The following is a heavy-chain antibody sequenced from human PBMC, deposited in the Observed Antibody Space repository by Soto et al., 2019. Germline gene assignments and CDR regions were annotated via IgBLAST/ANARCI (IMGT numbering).Heavy chain of an antibody. CDR3: VRQRRNYFDF. CDR2: IDYVGST. J-gene: IGHJ4*02. CDR1: GDSINSRY. V-gene: IGHV4-59*11. Sequence: SETLSLPCSVSGDSINSRYWSWIRQPPGKGLEWIGYIDYVGSTNYAPSLQSRVTMSVDTSKNQVSLKLRYVTAAGAGVYYCVRQRRNYFDFWGQGTLVTVSS.